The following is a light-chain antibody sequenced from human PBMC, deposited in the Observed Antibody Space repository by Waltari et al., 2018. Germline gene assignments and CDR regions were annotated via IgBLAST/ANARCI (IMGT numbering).Light chain of an antibody. J-gene: IGLJ2*01. V-gene: IGLV2-14*03. CDR3: ASYTSTNTVL. CDR1: NIDIGYYIF. Sequence: QSALTPPASVSGSPAQSITSSCAGTNIDIGYYIFVSWYQHHPGKASKLMIFAVNRWPSGVSHRFSGSKAGNTASLTISWLQAEDEADYFCASYTSTNTVLFGGGTKVTVL. CDR2: AVN.